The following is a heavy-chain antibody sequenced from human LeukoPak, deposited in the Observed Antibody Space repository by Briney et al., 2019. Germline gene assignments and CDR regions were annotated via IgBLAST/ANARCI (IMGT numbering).Heavy chain of an antibody. D-gene: IGHD2-15*01. V-gene: IGHV4-39*07. CDR1: GGSISSSSYY. CDR2: IYYSGST. CDR3: ARETNCSGGSCYTPGI. Sequence: PSETLSLTCTVSGGSISSSSYYWGWIRQPPGKGLEWIGSIYYSGSTNYNPSLKSRVTISVDTSKNQFSLKLSSVTAADTAVYYCARETNCSGGSCYTPGIWGQGTMVTVSS. J-gene: IGHJ3*02.